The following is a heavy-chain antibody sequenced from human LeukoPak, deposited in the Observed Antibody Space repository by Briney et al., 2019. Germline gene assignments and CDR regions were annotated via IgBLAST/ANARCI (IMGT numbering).Heavy chain of an antibody. D-gene: IGHD6-13*01. J-gene: IGHJ4*02. CDR2: IIPILGIA. Sequence: SVKVSCKASGGTFSSYTISWVRQAPGQGLEWMGRIIPILGIANYAQKFQGRVTITADKSTSTAYMELSSLRSEDTAVYYRARGGPKQQLGSYYFDYWGQGTLVTVSS. V-gene: IGHV1-69*02. CDR1: GGTFSSYT. CDR3: ARGGPKQQLGSYYFDY.